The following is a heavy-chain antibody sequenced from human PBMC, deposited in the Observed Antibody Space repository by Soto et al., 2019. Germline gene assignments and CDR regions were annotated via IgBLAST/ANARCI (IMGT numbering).Heavy chain of an antibody. D-gene: IGHD6-19*01. CDR1: GFNFKKFA. J-gene: IGHJ4*02. V-gene: IGHV3-23*01. CDR3: AKADGQQWLIPHLDN. CDR2: ISCCGGSA. Sequence: GGSLRLSCVASGFNFKKFAMAWVRQAAGEGLEWVSGISCCGGSASYADSVKGRFSIARDDSKNTVSLQLNSLRVEDTAQYYCAKADGQQWLIPHLDNWGQGTLVTVSS.